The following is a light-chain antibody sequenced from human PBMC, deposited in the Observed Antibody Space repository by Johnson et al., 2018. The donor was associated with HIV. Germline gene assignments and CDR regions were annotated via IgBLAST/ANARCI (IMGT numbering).Light chain of an antibody. J-gene: IGLJ1*01. V-gene: IGLV1-51*02. CDR3: GTWDSSLSAGGV. CDR2: ENN. CDR1: KSNIGNNY. Sequence: QSVLTQPSSVSAAPGQKVTISCSGTKSNIGNNYVSWYQQFPGTAPKLLIYENNKRSSGIPYRFSGSKSGTSATLGITGLQPGDEADYYCGTWDSSLSAGGVFGTGTKVTFL.